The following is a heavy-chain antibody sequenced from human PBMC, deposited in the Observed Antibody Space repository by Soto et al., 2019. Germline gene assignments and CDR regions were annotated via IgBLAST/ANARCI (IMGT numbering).Heavy chain of an antibody. J-gene: IGHJ6*02. Sequence: EVQLVESGGGLVQPGGSLKLSCAASGFIFSGSAIHWVRQASGKGLEWVGRIRSRANNFATSSAASVKGRFTFSRDDSKNTAYLQMNTLKPEDTAVYYCAKHPYWGGYYYNGMDVWGQGTTVTVSS. CDR1: GFIFSGSA. V-gene: IGHV3-73*02. CDR3: AKHPYWGGYYYNGMDV. CDR2: IRSRANNFAT. D-gene: IGHD7-27*01.